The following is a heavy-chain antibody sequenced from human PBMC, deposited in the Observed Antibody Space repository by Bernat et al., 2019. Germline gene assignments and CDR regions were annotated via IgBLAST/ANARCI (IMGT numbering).Heavy chain of an antibody. CDR1: GFTLSDAW. Sequence: EVQLVESGGGVVKPGGSLRLSCAGSGFTLSDAWMSWVRQAPGKGLEWVGRSKGRTGDGTPDYSAPAKDRFTVSREDTKITMYLHMNSLTTEDTAVFYCTWLGRDFDYWGRGTQVTVSS. CDR2: SKGRTGDGTP. CDR3: TWLGRDFDY. V-gene: IGHV3-15*01. D-gene: IGHD6-19*01. J-gene: IGHJ4*02.